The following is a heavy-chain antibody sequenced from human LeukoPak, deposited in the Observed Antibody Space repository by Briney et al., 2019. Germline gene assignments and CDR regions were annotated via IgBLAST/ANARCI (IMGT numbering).Heavy chain of an antibody. CDR2: ISYDGSNK. V-gene: IGHV3-30*03. J-gene: IGHJ4*02. CDR1: GFTFRSYG. CDR3: ATALVVGANNDGDY. Sequence: PGGSLRLSCAASGFTFRSYGMHWVRQAPGKGLEWVAVISYDGSNKYYADSVKGRFTISRDNSKNTLYLQMNSLRAEDTAVYYCATALVVGANNDGDYWGQGTLVTVSS. D-gene: IGHD1-26*01.